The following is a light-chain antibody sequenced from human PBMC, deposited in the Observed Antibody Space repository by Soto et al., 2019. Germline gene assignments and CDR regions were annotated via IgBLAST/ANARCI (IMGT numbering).Light chain of an antibody. CDR3: SSYTSSSTLEVV. J-gene: IGLJ2*01. CDR2: EVN. CDR1: SSDIGGYNY. Sequence: QSVLTQPASVSGSPGQSITISCTGTSSDIGGYNYVSWYQQHPGKAPKLMIYEVNKRPSGVSNRFSGSKSANTASLTISGLQAEDEAHYYCSSYTSSSTLEVVFGGGTKLIVL. V-gene: IGLV2-14*01.